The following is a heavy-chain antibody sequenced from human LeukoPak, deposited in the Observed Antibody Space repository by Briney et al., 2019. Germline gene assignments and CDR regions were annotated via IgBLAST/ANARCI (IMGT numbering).Heavy chain of an antibody. D-gene: IGHD2-2*01. V-gene: IGHV3-43*02. CDR2: ISGDGGST. Sequence: PGGSLRLSCAASGFTFDDYAMHWVRQAPGKGLEWVSLISGDGGSTYYADSVKGRFTISRDNSKNSLCLQMNSLRTEDTALYYCAKDIGCSSTSCAYYYYGMDVWGQGTTVTVSS. CDR3: AKDIGCSSTSCAYYYYGMDV. J-gene: IGHJ6*02. CDR1: GFTFDDYA.